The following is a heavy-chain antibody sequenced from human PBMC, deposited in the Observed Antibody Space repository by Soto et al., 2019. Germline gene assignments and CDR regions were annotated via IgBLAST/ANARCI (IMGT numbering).Heavy chain of an antibody. CDR1: GDSFNDYY. Sequence: VQLAQSGAEVKKPGASVKVSCKTSGDSFNDYYIHWVRQAPGQGLEWMGWINPNGGATKYAQKFQGRVTVTRDPSIRTVYMELSSLRSDDTAVYYCARESGGATATLDYYYFYMDVWGKGTTVTVSS. V-gene: IGHV1-2*02. D-gene: IGHD5-12*01. CDR3: ARESGGATATLDYYYFYMDV. CDR2: INPNGGAT. J-gene: IGHJ6*03.